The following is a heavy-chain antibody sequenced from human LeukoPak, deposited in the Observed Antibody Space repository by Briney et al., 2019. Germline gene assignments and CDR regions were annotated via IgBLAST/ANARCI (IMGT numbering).Heavy chain of an antibody. CDR1: GFTFSSYE. J-gene: IGHJ4*02. Sequence: GGSLRLSCAASGFTFSSYEMNWVRQAPGKGLEWVSYISSSGSMKYYADSVKGRFTISRDNAKNSLYLQMNSLRAEDTAVYCCARGQYGSGSYYNVWGQGTLVTVSS. CDR2: ISSSGSMK. D-gene: IGHD3-10*01. V-gene: IGHV3-48*03. CDR3: ARGQYGSGSYYNV.